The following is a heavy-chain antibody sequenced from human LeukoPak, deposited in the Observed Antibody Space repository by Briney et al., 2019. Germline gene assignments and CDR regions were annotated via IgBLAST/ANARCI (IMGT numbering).Heavy chain of an antibody. CDR2: ISAYNGDT. CDR1: DSTFSSYS. V-gene: IGHV1-18*01. J-gene: IGHJ3*02. Sequence: ASVKVSCKASDSTFSSYSITWVRQAPGQGLEWMGWISAYNGDTNYAQKFQGRLTMTTDTSTNTAYMELRSLRSDDTAVYYCARPLTYYYDSSGRQACDIWGRGTMVTVSS. CDR3: ARPLTYYYDSSGRQACDI. D-gene: IGHD3-22*01.